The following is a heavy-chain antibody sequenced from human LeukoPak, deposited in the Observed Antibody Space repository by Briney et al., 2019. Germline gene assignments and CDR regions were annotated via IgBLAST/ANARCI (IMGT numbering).Heavy chain of an antibody. CDR1: GYTFTSYG. CDR3: ARTSGWSHYMDV. J-gene: IGHJ6*03. Sequence: ASVKVSCKASGYTFTSYGISWVRQATGQGLEWMGWMNPNSGNTGYAQKFQGRVTMTRNTSISTAHMELSSLRSEDTAVYYCARTSGWSHYMDVWGKGTTVTVSS. CDR2: MNPNSGNT. D-gene: IGHD6-19*01. V-gene: IGHV1-8*02.